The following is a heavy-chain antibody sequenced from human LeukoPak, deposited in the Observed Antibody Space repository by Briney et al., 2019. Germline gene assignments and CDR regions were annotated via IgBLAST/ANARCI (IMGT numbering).Heavy chain of an antibody. J-gene: IGHJ5*02. CDR3: ARALVWYYYDSSGSKGVDWFDP. CDR2: ISAYNGNT. D-gene: IGHD3-22*01. Sequence: ASVKVSCKASGYTFTSYGISWVRQAPGQGLEWMGWISAYNGNTNYAQKLLGRVTMTTDTSTSTAYMELRSLRSDDTAVYYCARALVWYYYDSSGSKGVDWFDPWGQGTLVTVSS. V-gene: IGHV1-18*01. CDR1: GYTFTSYG.